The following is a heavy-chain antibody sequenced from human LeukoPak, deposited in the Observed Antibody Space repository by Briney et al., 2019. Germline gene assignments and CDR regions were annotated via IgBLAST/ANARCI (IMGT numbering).Heavy chain of an antibody. CDR2: IYSGGST. D-gene: IGHD3-22*01. J-gene: IGHJ4*02. Sequence: GGSLRLSCAASGFTVSSNYMSWVRQAPGKGLEWVSVIYSGGSTYYADSVKGRFTISRDNSKNTLYLQMNSLRAEDTAVYYCARDLDSSGYDLGYWGQGTLVTVSS. V-gene: IGHV3-53*01. CDR1: GFTVSSNY. CDR3: ARDLDSSGYDLGY.